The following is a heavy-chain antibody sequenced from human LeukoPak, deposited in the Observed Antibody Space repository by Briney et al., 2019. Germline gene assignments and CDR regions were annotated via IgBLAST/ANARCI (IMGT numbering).Heavy chain of an antibody. CDR2: TKSKTDGGTT. J-gene: IGHJ4*02. D-gene: IGHD3-9*01. CDR1: GFTFSNAW. Sequence: GGSLRLSCAASGFTFSNAWMSWVRQAPGKGLEWVGRTKSKTDGGTTDYAAPVKGRFTISRDDSKNTLYLQMNSLKTEDTAVYYCTTSVLRYFDWLFDYWGQGTLVTVSS. CDR3: TTSVLRYFDWLFDY. V-gene: IGHV3-15*01.